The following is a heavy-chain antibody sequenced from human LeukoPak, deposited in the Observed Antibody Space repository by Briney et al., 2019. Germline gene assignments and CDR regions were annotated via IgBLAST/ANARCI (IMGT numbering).Heavy chain of an antibody. V-gene: IGHV3-30*04. J-gene: IGHJ5*02. D-gene: IGHD1-26*01. CDR3: AREGGVQWELPIPFDP. CDR1: GFTFSSYA. Sequence: GGSLRLSCAASGFTFSSYAMHWVRQAPGKGLEWVAVISYDGSNKYYVDSVKGRFTISRDNSKNTLYLQMNSLRAEDTAVYYCAREGGVQWELPIPFDPWGQGTLVTVSS. CDR2: ISYDGSNK.